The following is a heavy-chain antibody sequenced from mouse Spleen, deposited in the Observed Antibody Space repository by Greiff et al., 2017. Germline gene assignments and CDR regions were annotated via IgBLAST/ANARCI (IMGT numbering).Heavy chain of an antibody. D-gene: IGHD1-1*01. CDR2: IDPNSGGT. J-gene: IGHJ1*01. V-gene: IGHV1-72*01. CDR3: AKVTTVVATRYWYFDV. Sequence: QVQLQQPGAELVKPGASVKLSCKASGYTFTSYWMHWVKQRPGRGLEWIGRIDPNSGGTKYNEKFKSKATLTVDKPSSTAYMQLSSLTSEDSAVYYCAKVTTVVATRYWYFDVWGAGTTVTVSS. CDR1: GYTFTSYW.